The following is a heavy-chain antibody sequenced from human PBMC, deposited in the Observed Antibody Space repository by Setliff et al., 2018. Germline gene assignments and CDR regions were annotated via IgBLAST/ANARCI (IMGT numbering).Heavy chain of an antibody. D-gene: IGHD5-12*01. CDR3: ATGGYSGYDYVY. CDR1: GYTFTSYG. Sequence: GASVKVSCKASGYTFTSYGISWVRQAPGQGLEWMGGFDPEDGETIYAQKFQGRVTMTEDTSTDTAYMELSSLRSEDTAVYYYATGGYSGYDYVYWGQGTLVTVSS. CDR2: FDPEDGET. V-gene: IGHV1-24*01. J-gene: IGHJ4*02.